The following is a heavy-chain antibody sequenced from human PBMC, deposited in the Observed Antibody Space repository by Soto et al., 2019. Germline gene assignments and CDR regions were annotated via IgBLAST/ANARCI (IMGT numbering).Heavy chain of an antibody. CDR1: GYIFTSYW. V-gene: IGHV5-10-1*01. CDR2: IDPSDSYT. CDR3: ARHIVAAAEDYYYGMDV. J-gene: IGHJ6*02. Sequence: GESLKISCNGSGYIFTSYWISWVRQMPGKGLEWMGRIDPSDSYTNYSPSFQGHVTISADKSISTAYLQWSSLKASDTAMYYCARHIVAAAEDYYYGMDVWGQGTTVTVSS. D-gene: IGHD6-13*01.